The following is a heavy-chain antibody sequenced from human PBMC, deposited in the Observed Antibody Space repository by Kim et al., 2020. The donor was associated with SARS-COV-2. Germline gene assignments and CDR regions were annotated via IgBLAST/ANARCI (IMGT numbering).Heavy chain of an antibody. V-gene: IGHV3-30*18. CDR1: GFTFNTYG. Sequence: GGSLRLSCAASGFTFNTYGMHWVRQAPGKGLEWVAVISYDGSNKYYADSVKGRVTISRDNSKTTLNLQMNSMRIEDTAVYYCAKSFSGSYFGCDYWGQGTLVTVSS. J-gene: IGHJ4*02. CDR2: ISYDGSNK. D-gene: IGHD1-26*01. CDR3: AKSFSGSYFGCDY.